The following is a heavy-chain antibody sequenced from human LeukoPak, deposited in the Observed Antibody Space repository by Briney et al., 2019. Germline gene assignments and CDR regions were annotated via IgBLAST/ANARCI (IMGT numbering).Heavy chain of an antibody. J-gene: IGHJ4*02. CDR2: ISGGGGTT. CDR1: GFTFSSYA. Sequence: AGGSLRLSCSASGFTFSSYALSWVRQAPGNGLEWFSAISGGGGTTYYAASVKGRFTISNDNSKNTLYLQMDSLRAEDTAVYYCAKAESPPPDWFDYWGQGTLVTVSS. CDR3: AKAESPPPDWFDY. V-gene: IGHV3-23*01. D-gene: IGHD3-9*01.